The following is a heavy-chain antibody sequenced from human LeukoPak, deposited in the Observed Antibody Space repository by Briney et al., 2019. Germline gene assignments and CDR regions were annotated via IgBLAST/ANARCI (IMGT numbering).Heavy chain of an antibody. CDR1: GSSISSYY. Sequence: SETLSLTCTVSGSSISSYYWSWIRQPPGKGLEWIGYIYYSGSTNYSPSLKSRVTISVDTSKNQFSLKLTSVTAADTAVYYCARGYDYVWGSHRALGYWGQGTLVTVSS. V-gene: IGHV4-59*01. J-gene: IGHJ4*02. D-gene: IGHD3-16*02. CDR2: IYYSGST. CDR3: ARGYDYVWGSHRALGY.